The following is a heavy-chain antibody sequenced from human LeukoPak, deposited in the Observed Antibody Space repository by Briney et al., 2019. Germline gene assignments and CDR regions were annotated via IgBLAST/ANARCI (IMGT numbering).Heavy chain of an antibody. D-gene: IGHD6-13*01. CDR3: AREVAAAGRGFDY. CDR2: IYHSGST. J-gene: IGHJ4*02. Sequence: PSETLSLTCTVSGGSISSGGYYWSWIRQPPGRGLEWIGYIYHSGSTNYNPSLKSRLTISVDRSKSQFSLKLSSVTAADTAVYYCAREVAAAGRGFDYWGQGTLVTVSS. CDR1: GGSISSGGYY. V-gene: IGHV4-30-2*01.